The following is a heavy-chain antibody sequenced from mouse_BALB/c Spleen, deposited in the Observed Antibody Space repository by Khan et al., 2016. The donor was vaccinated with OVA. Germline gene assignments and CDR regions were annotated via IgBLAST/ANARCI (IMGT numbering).Heavy chain of an antibody. D-gene: IGHD2-4*01. CDR1: GYSFTGHT. J-gene: IGHJ4*01. CDR2: INPDNGDT. CDR3: ARRYDYTMDY. V-gene: IGHV1-37*01. Sequence: EVQLQESGPEVVKPGASMKISCKASGYSFTGHTMNWVKQSPGKNLEWIGLINPDNGDTSYNQKFKGKATLTVDKSSSTAYMELLSLTSEDSAVYYCARRYDYTMDYWGQGTSVTVSS.